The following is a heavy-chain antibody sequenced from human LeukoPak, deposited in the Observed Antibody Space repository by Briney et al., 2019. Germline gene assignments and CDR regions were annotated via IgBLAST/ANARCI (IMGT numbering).Heavy chain of an antibody. CDR3: AREDGCSSTSCYGWSYYMDV. CDR1: GGSISSYY. CDR2: IYTSGST. Sequence: PSETLSLTCTVSGGSISSYYWSWIRQPAGKGLEWIGRIYTSGSTNYNPSLKSRVTISVDTSKNQFSLKLSSVTAADTAVYYCAREDGCSSTSCYGWSYYMDVWGKGTTVTVSS. D-gene: IGHD2-2*01. J-gene: IGHJ6*03. V-gene: IGHV4-4*07.